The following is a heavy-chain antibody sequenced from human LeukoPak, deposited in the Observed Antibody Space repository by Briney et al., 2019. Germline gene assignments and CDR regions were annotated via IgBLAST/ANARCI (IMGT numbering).Heavy chain of an antibody. CDR1: GYTFTSYD. CDR2: IIPIFGTA. D-gene: IGHD2-8*01. Sequence: VASVKVSCKASGYTFTSYDINWVRQATGQGLEWMGGIIPIFGTANYAQKFQGRVTITTDESTSTAYMELSSLRSEDTAVYYCARDLTYCTNGVCYRRDYWGQGTLVTVSS. CDR3: ARDLTYCTNGVCYRRDY. J-gene: IGHJ4*02. V-gene: IGHV1-69*05.